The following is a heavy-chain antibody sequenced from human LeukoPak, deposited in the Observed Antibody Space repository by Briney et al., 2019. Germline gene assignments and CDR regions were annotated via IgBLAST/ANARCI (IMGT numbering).Heavy chain of an antibody. CDR2: ISWNSGSI. J-gene: IGHJ4*02. D-gene: IGHD1-26*01. Sequence: PGRSLRLSCAASGFTFDDYAMHWVRQAPGKGLEWVAGISWNSGSIGYADSVKGRFTISRDNAKNSLYPQMNSLRAEDTAFFYCAQAPGVGATKLDYWGQGTLVTVSS. CDR1: GFTFDDYA. V-gene: IGHV3-9*01. CDR3: AQAPGVGATKLDY.